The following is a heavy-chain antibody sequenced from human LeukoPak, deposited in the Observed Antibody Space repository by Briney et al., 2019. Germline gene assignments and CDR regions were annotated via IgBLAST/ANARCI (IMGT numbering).Heavy chain of an antibody. J-gene: IGHJ3*02. D-gene: IGHD3-10*01. CDR2: INPNSGGT. V-gene: IGHV1-2*02. CDR1: GYTFTVYF. Sequence: ASVKVSCKASGYTFTVYFMHWVRQAPGQGLEWMGWINPNSGGTNYAQKFQGRVTMNRDTSISTAYMELSRLRSDDTAVYYCARDPYGSGSDDAFDIWGQGTMVTVSS. CDR3: ARDPYGSGSDDAFDI.